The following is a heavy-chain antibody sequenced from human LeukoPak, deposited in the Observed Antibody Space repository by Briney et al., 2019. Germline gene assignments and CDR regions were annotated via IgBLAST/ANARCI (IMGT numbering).Heavy chain of an antibody. CDR2: ISDSGGST. D-gene: IGHD5-18*01. J-gene: IGHJ4*02. Sequence: GGSLRLSCAASGFTFSSYAMSWVRQAPGKGLEWVSAISDSGGSTYYADSVKGRFTISRDNSKNTLSLQMNSLRAEDTAVYYCAKGGGIQLWLPFDYWGQGTLVTVSS. CDR3: AKGGGIQLWLPFDY. V-gene: IGHV3-23*01. CDR1: GFTFSSYA.